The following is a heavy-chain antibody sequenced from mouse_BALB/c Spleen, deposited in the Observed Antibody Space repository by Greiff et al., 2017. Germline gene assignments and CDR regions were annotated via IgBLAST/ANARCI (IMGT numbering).Heavy chain of an antibody. V-gene: IGHV1-87*01. J-gene: IGHJ2*01. CDR1: GYTFTSYW. CDR2: IYPGDGDT. Sequence: VQLQQSGAELARPGASVKLSCKASGYTFTSYWMQWVKQRPGQGLEWIGAIYPGDGDTRYTQKFKGKATLTADKSSSTAYMQLSSLASEDSAVYYCASGLFDYWGQGTTLTVSS. CDR3: ASGLFDY.